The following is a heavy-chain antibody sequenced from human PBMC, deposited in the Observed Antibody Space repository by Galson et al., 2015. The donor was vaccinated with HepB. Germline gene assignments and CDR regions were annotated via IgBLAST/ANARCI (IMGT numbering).Heavy chain of an antibody. D-gene: IGHD1/OR15-1a*01. CDR3: ARESLELTDEQPHSPYYFDY. CDR2: IWYDGSNK. Sequence: SLRLSCAASGFTFSSYGMHWVRQAPGKGLEWVAVIWYDGSNKYYADSVKGRFTISRDNSKNTLYLQMNSLRAEDTAVYYCARESLELTDEQPHSPYYFDYWGQGTLVTVSS. CDR1: GFTFSSYG. V-gene: IGHV3-33*01. J-gene: IGHJ4*02.